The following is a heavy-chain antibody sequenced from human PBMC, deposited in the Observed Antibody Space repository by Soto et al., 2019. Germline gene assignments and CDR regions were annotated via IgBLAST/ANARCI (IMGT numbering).Heavy chain of an antibody. CDR3: ARDGRYCSSTSCRHFDY. D-gene: IGHD2-2*01. V-gene: IGHV4-34*01. Sequence: SETLSLTCAVYGGSFSGYYWSWILQPPGKGLEWIGEINHSGSTNYNPSLKSRVTISVDTSKNQFSLKLSSVTAADTAVYYCARDGRYCSSTSCRHFDYWGQGTLVTVSS. CDR1: GGSFSGYY. J-gene: IGHJ4*02. CDR2: INHSGST.